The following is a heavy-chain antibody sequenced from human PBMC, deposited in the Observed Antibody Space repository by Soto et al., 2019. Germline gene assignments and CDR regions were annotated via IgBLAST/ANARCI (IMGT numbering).Heavy chain of an antibody. CDR2: VKSKTDGGTT. V-gene: IGHV3-15*01. D-gene: IGHD4-17*01. J-gene: IGHJ4*01. CDR3: TTDSYMTNIIVRFDY. CDR1: GFTFSSYA. Sequence: GGSLRLSCAASGFTFSSYAMSWVRQAPGKGLEWVGRVKSKTDGGTTDFAAPVKGRFAISRDDSKNMVYLEMNSLKTEDTAIYYCTTDSYMTNIIVRFDYWGHGTLVTVSS.